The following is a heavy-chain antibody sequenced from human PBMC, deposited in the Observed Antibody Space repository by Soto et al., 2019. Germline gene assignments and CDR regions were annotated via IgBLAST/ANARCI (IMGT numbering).Heavy chain of an antibody. Sequence: PSETLSLTCTVSGGSISSSSYYWGWIRQPPGKGLEWIGSIYYSGSTYYNPSLKSRVTISVDTSKNQFSLKLSSVTAADTAVYYCARGGTAAAGTYYYYYGMDVWGQGTTVTVSS. V-gene: IGHV4-39*07. CDR1: GGSISSSSYY. CDR3: ARGGTAAAGTYYYYYGMDV. D-gene: IGHD6-13*01. CDR2: IYYSGST. J-gene: IGHJ6*02.